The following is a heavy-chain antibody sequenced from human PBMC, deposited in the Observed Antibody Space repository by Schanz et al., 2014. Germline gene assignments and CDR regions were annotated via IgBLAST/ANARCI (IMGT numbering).Heavy chain of an antibody. CDR3: AREKGHGYSGLS. CDR1: GYTFTAYF. D-gene: IGHD5-12*01. Sequence: QVLLVQSGAEVKQPGASVKVSCKASGYTFTAYFIHWVRQAPGQGLEWMGRINPNTGVTNFAQKFQGRVTMTRDTSIPTAYMDLSGLTSDDTAVYYCAREKGHGYSGLSWGQGTLLAVSS. J-gene: IGHJ5*02. CDR2: INPNTGVT. V-gene: IGHV1-2*06.